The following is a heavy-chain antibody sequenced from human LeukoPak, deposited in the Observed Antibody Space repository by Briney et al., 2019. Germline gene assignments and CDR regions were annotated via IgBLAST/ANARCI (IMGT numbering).Heavy chain of an antibody. CDR1: GGSISSSSYY. V-gene: IGHV4-39*01. Sequence: KPSETLSLTCTVSGGSISSSSYYWGWIRQSPGKGLEWIGSGYHSETTYYNPSLESRVSIFIDTSKNQCSLKLSSVTAADTAVYYCARGSRDGYSTFDYWGQGTLVTVSS. D-gene: IGHD5-24*01. CDR3: ARGSRDGYSTFDY. CDR2: GYHSETT. J-gene: IGHJ4*02.